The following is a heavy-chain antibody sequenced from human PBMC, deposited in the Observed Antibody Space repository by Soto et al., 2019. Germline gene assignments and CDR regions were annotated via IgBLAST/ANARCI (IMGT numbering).Heavy chain of an antibody. CDR1: GASITFGGYS. D-gene: IGHD1-26*01. J-gene: IGHJ4*02. CDR3: ARGGGSDSFDY. V-gene: IGHV4-30-2*01. CDR2: INHLETT. Sequence: SETLSLTCTVSGASITFGGYSWSWIRQTPGKGLEWIGYINHLETTFYNPSFESRLTLSIDRAKNQFPLKLHSMSAADRAVYFCARGGGSDSFDYWGQGILVTVSS.